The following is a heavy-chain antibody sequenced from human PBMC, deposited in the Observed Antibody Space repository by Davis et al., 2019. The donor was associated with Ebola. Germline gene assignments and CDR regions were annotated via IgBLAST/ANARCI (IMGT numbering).Heavy chain of an antibody. Sequence: PSETLSLTCAVSGVSLSSHYWTWIRQTPAKGLEWVGQIYYSGSTNYNPSLKSRLTISLDTSKTLFSLRLTSVTAADTAVYYCATNTSSSAGFDAWGQGTLVTVSS. J-gene: IGHJ4*02. CDR3: ATNTSSSAGFDA. D-gene: IGHD6-6*01. V-gene: IGHV4-59*11. CDR2: IYYSGST. CDR1: GVSLSSHY.